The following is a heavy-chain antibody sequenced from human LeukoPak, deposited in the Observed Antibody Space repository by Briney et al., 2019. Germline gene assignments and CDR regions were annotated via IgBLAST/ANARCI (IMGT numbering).Heavy chain of an antibody. CDR3: ASNDYYYMDV. CDR2: VNTDGSNT. CDR1: GFTLSAYR. Sequence: PGGSLRLSCAASGFTLSAYRMFWVRQAPGKGLVWVSGVNTDGSNTNYADSVRGRFTISRDNAKNTLYLQMNSLRAEDMAVYYCASNDYYYMDVWGKGTTVTVSS. V-gene: IGHV3-74*01. J-gene: IGHJ6*03.